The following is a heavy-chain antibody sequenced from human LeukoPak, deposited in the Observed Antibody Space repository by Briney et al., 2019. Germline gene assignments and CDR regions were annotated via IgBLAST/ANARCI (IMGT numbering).Heavy chain of an antibody. D-gene: IGHD1-1*01. J-gene: IGHJ6*03. Sequence: SETLSLTCNVSGDSIENHYWTWIRQPPGEGLEWIGYIYYNGFTNYNPSLKSRVTISLDTSNQFSLKLSSVTAADTAVYHCARIRGSHIVQYFYMDVWGNGTTVTVSS. CDR2: IYYNGFT. CDR3: ARIRGSHIVQYFYMDV. V-gene: IGHV4-59*11. CDR1: GDSIENHY.